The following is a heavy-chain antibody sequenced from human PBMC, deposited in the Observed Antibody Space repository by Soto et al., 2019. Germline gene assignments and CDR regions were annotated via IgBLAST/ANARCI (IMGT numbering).Heavy chain of an antibody. CDR3: AREDTVTTPLDYYYGMDV. CDR1: GYTFTSYG. D-gene: IGHD4-17*01. Sequence: ASVKVSCKASGYTFTSYGISWVRQAPGQGLEWTGWISAYNGNTNYAQKLQGRVTMTTDTSTSTAYMELRSLRSDDTAVYYCAREDTVTTPLDYYYGMDVWGQGTTVTVSS. CDR2: ISAYNGNT. V-gene: IGHV1-18*01. J-gene: IGHJ6*02.